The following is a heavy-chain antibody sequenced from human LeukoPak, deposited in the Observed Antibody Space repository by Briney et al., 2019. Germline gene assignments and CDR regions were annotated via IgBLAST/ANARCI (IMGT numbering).Heavy chain of an antibody. CDR2: ISSSGSTI. CDR3: ARRLGSWTDWYFDL. J-gene: IGHJ2*01. Sequence: PGGSLRLSCAASGFTFSDYYMSWIRQAPGKGLEWVSYISSSGSTIYYADSVKGRFTISRDNAKNSLYLQMNSLRAEDTAVYYCARRLGSWTDWYFDLWGRGTLVTVSS. CDR1: GFTFSDYY. D-gene: IGHD6-13*01. V-gene: IGHV3-11*04.